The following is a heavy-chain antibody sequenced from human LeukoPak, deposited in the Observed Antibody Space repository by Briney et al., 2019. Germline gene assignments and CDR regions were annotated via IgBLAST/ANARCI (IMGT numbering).Heavy chain of an antibody. CDR2: IIPIFGIA. Sequence: ASVKVSCKASGGTFSSYAISWVRQAPGQGLEWMGRIIPIFGIANYAQKFQGGVTITPDKSTSTAYMELSSLRSEDTAVYYCARVNDYGDYHDYWGQGTLVTVSS. D-gene: IGHD4-17*01. J-gene: IGHJ4*02. CDR3: ARVNDYGDYHDY. V-gene: IGHV1-69*04. CDR1: GGTFSSYA.